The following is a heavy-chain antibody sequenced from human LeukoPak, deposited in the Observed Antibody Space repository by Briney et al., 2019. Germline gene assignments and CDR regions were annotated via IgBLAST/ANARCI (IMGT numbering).Heavy chain of an antibody. CDR3: VKDRWVDY. D-gene: IGHD1-26*01. CDR2: ISSNGGST. V-gene: IGHV3-64D*08. Sequence: GGSLRLSCSVSGFSFSSYAMHWVRQAPGKGLEYVPSISSNGGSTYYLGSVKGRFTISRDNSKSTLYLQMSSLRAEDTAVYYCVKDRWVDYWGQGTLVTVSS. J-gene: IGHJ4*02. CDR1: GFSFSSYA.